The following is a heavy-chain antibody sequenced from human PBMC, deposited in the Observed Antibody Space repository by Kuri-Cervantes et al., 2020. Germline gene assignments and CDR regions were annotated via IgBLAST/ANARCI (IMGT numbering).Heavy chain of an antibody. CDR1: GGSLSGYY. Sequence: SETLSLTCAVYGGSLSGYYWSWIRQPPGKGLEWIGEINQSGSTNYNASLKSRVTISVDTSKNQFSLNLSSVTAADTAVYFCASHWYYYDSSGQPSPSYFDYWGQGTLVTVSS. CDR2: INQSGST. CDR3: ASHWYYYDSSGQPSPSYFDY. D-gene: IGHD3-22*01. J-gene: IGHJ4*02. V-gene: IGHV4-34*01.